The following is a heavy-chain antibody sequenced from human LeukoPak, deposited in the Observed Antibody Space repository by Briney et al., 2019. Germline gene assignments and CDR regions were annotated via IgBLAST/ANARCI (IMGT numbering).Heavy chain of an antibody. Sequence: GGSLRLSCAASGFTVSSNYMSWLRQAPGKGLEWVSVIYSGGSTYYADSVKGRFTISRDNSKNTLYLQMNSLRAEDTAVYYCARDSVGALDYWGQGTLVTVSS. J-gene: IGHJ4*02. D-gene: IGHD1-26*01. CDR2: IYSGGST. V-gene: IGHV3-53*01. CDR3: ARDSVGALDY. CDR1: GFTVSSNY.